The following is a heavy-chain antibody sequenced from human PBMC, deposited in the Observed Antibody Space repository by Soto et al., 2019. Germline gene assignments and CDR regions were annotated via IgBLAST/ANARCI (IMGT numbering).Heavy chain of an antibody. CDR3: ARGSGPFDY. CDR1: GGSFSGYY. CDR2: INHSGST. V-gene: IGHV4-34*01. J-gene: IGHJ4*02. D-gene: IGHD3-10*01. Sequence: PSETLSLTCTVYGGSFSGYYWSWIRQPPGKGLEWIGEINHSGSTNYNPSLKSRVTISVDTSKNQFSPKLSSVTAADTAVYYCARGSGPFDYWGQGTLVTSPQ.